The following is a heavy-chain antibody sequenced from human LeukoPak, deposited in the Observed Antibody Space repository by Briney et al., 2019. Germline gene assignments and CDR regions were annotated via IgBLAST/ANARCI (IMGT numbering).Heavy chain of an antibody. CDR1: GFSFSHTW. D-gene: IGHD1-26*01. Sequence: GGSLRLSCAGSGFSFSHTWMNWVRQAPGNGLEYIGRIKSKTNGGEATEYAAAVTGRFFISRDDSASTLYLHLNSLKTEDTAVYYCATDRIVGASAFDVWGQGTMVTVSS. V-gene: IGHV3-15*01. CDR2: IKSKTNGGEAT. CDR3: ATDRIVGASAFDV. J-gene: IGHJ3*01.